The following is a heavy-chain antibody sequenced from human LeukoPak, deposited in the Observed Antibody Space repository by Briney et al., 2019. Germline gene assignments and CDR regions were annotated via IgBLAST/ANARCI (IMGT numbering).Heavy chain of an antibody. CDR3: ARGTRQRATHYYYYMDV. Sequence: PSETLSLTCTVSGGSISSYYWSWIRQPPGKGLEWIGYIYYSGSTNYNPSLKSRVTISVDTSKNQSSLKLSSVTAADTAVYYCARGTRQRATHYYYYMDVWGKGTTVTISS. V-gene: IGHV4-59*01. J-gene: IGHJ6*03. CDR2: IYYSGST. D-gene: IGHD6-25*01. CDR1: GGSISSYY.